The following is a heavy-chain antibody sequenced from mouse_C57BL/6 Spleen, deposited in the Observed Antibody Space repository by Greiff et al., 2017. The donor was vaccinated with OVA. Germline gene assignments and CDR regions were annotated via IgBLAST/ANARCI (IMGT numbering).Heavy chain of an antibody. D-gene: IGHD2-4*01. V-gene: IGHV5-6*01. J-gene: IGHJ3*01. CDR2: ISSGGSYT. CDR1: GFTFSSYG. CDR3: ARPAGVYYDYDEAY. Sequence: EVQLVESGGDLVKPGGSLKLSCAASGFTFSSYGMSWVRQTPDKRLEWVATISSGGSYTYYPDSVKGRFTISRDNAKNTLYLQMSSLKSEDTAMYYGARPAGVYYDYDEAYWGQGTLVTVSA.